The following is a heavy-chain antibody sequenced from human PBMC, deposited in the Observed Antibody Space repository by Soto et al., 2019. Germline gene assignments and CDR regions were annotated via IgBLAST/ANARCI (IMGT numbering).Heavy chain of an antibody. CDR1: GFSLITSGVG. V-gene: IGHV2-5*02. J-gene: IGHJ4*02. Sequence: QITLKEAGPTLVKPTQTLTLTCSFSGFSLITSGVGVAWIRQPPGKALEWLALIYWDDDTGYSTSLRNRLTITKDTSRNQVVLTMTNIDPADTATYYCAHTMATRIFDSWGEGTLVTVSS. CDR2: IYWDDDT. CDR3: AHTMATRIFDS.